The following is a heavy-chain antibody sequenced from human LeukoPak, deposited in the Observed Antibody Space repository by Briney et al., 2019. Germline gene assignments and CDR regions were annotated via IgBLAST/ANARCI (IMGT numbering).Heavy chain of an antibody. CDR3: AKDAYDSSGYYYSHPDY. D-gene: IGHD3-22*01. Sequence: PGGSLRLSCAASGFTFSNYAMSWVRQAPGKGLEWVSAISGSGGSTYYADSVKGRFTISRDNSKNTLYLQMNSLRAEDTAVYYCAKDAYDSSGYYYSHPDYWGQGTLVTVSS. CDR1: GFTFSNYA. J-gene: IGHJ4*02. V-gene: IGHV3-23*01. CDR2: ISGSGGST.